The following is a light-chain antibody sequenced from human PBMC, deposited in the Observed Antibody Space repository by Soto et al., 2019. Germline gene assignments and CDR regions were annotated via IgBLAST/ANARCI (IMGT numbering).Light chain of an antibody. CDR1: SGHSSYA. V-gene: IGLV4-69*01. CDR2: VDSDGSH. Sequence: QPVLTQSPSASASLGASVKLTCTLSSGHSSYAIAWHQQQPEKGPRYLMKVDSDGSHTRCDAIPDRFSGSSSGAERYLTISSIQSEDEADYYCQTWGTGIHVVFGGGTQLTVL. CDR3: QTWGTGIHVV. J-gene: IGLJ2*01.